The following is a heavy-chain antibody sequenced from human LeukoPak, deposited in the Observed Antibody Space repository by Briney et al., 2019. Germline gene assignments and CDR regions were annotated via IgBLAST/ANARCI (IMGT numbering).Heavy chain of an antibody. CDR2: IITMFGTA. CDR3: ARVHHYYGSGSPSPGGWFDP. CDR1: GGTFSIYA. V-gene: IGHV1-69*01. J-gene: IGHJ5*02. Sequence: SVKVSCKASGGTFSIYAISWVRQAPGQGLEWMGGIITMFGTANYAQKFQGRVTITADESTSTAYMELSSLRSEDTAVYYCARVHHYYGSGSPSPGGWFDPWGQGTLVTVSS. D-gene: IGHD3-10*01.